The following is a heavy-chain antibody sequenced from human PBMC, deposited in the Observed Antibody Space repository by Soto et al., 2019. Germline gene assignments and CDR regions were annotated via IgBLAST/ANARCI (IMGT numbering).Heavy chain of an antibody. J-gene: IGHJ4*02. CDR1: GGSIISSSYY. Sequence: ETLSLTCTVSGGSIISSSYYWGWIRQPPGKGLEWIGSIYYSGSTYYNPSLKSRVTISVDTSKNQFSLKLSSVTAADTAVYYCARGEMATTNYASFFDYWGQGTLVTVSS. V-gene: IGHV4-39*01. CDR2: IYYSGST. D-gene: IGHD5-12*01. CDR3: ARGEMATTNYASFFDY.